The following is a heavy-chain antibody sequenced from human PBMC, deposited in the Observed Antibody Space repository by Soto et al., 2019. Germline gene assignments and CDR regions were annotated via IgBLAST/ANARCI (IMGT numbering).Heavy chain of an antibody. CDR1: GGSISSYY. V-gene: IGHV4-59*01. CDR2: IYYSGST. D-gene: IGHD3-3*01. Sequence: PSETLSLTCTVSGGSISSYYWSWIRQPPGKGLEWIGYIYYSGSTNYNPSLKSRVTISVDTSKNQFSLKLSSVTAADTAVYYCARGYYDFWSGSRDAFDIWGQGTMITVSS. CDR3: ARGYYDFWSGSRDAFDI. J-gene: IGHJ3*02.